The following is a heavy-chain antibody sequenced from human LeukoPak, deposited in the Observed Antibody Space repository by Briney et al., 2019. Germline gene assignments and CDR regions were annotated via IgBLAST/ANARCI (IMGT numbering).Heavy chain of an antibody. D-gene: IGHD5-18*01. V-gene: IGHV3-30*04. CDR3: AKDTAMRYYFDY. J-gene: IGHJ4*02. CDR1: GFTFDSYA. Sequence: PGGSLRLSCAASGFTFDSYAMHWVRQAPGKGLEWVAVISYDGSIPYYADSVKGRFTFSRDNSKNTLYLQMNSLRAEDTAVYYCAKDTAMRYYFDYWGQGTLVTVSS. CDR2: ISYDGSIP.